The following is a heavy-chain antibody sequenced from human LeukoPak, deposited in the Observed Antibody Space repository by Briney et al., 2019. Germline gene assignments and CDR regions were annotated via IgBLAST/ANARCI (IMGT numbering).Heavy chain of an antibody. V-gene: IGHV4-59*01. CDR1: GGSFSNYY. J-gene: IGHJ6*03. Sequence: SETLSLTCAVYGGSFSNYYWSWIRQPPGKGLEWIGYISYIGSTKYNPSLKSRVTISEDTSKKQFSLKLSSVTAADTAVYYCAGSYHYYMDVWGKGTTVTVSS. CDR3: AGSYHYYMDV. CDR2: ISYIGST.